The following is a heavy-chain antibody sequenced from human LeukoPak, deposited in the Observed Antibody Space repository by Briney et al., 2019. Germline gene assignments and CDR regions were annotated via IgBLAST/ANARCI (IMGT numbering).Heavy chain of an antibody. J-gene: IGHJ3*02. V-gene: IGHV7-4-1*02. CDR2: INTNTGNP. CDR1: GYTFTNYA. Sequence: GASVKVSCKASGYTFTNYAMSWVRQAPGQGLEWMGWINTNTGNPTYAQGFTGRFVFSLDTSVSTTYLQISSLKAEDTAVYYCARNSGSSQISDAFDIWGQGTMVTVSS. CDR3: ARNSGSSQISDAFDI. D-gene: IGHD6-13*01.